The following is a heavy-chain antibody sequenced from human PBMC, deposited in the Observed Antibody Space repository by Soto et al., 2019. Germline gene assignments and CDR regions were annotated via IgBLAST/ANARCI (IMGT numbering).Heavy chain of an antibody. D-gene: IGHD4-17*01. J-gene: IGHJ4*02. CDR1: GFTFFDCW. V-gene: IGHV3-7*01. CDR3: ARGGLDYGDRPVDK. Sequence: GGSLRLSCAASGFTFFDCWMTWVRQAPGKGPEWVASIKEDGREKYYVDSVKGRFTISSDNAKNSLYLQMNSLRVEDTGLYYCARGGLDYGDRPVDKWGQGTLVTVSS. CDR2: IKEDGREK.